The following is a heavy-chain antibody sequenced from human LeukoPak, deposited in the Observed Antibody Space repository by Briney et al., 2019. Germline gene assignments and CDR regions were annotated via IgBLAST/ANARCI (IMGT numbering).Heavy chain of an antibody. CDR2: ISGNSIGT. CDR1: GFTFSSYA. CDR3: AKGYSSGWYPLFYP. D-gene: IGHD6-19*01. V-gene: IGHV3-23*01. J-gene: IGHJ5*02. Sequence: PGGSLRLSCAPSGFTFSSYAMSWVRQAPGRGLAWVSGISGNSIGTYYADSVKGRFTISRDTSKKTVYLQMNSLRAEDTALYYCAKGYSSGWYPLFYPWGQGILVTVSS.